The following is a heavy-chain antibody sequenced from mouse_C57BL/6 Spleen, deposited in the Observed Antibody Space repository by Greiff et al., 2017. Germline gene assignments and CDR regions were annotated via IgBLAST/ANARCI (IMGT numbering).Heavy chain of an antibody. Sequence: QVQLQQPGAELVRPGSSVKLSCKASGYTFTSYWMHWVKQRPIQGLEWIGNIDPSDSETHYNQKFKDKATLTVDKSSSTAYMQLSSLTSEDSAVYYWAYGYDGGAFDYWGQGTTLTVSS. CDR3: AYGYDGGAFDY. V-gene: IGHV1-52*01. D-gene: IGHD2-2*01. CDR2: IDPSDSET. CDR1: GYTFTSYW. J-gene: IGHJ2*01.